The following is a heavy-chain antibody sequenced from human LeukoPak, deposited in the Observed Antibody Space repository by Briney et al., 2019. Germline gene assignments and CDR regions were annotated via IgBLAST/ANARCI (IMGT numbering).Heavy chain of an antibody. CDR1: GYTFNNFG. Sequence: ASVKVSCKASGYTFNNFGISWMRQAPGQGLEWMGWMNPNSGNTGYAQKFQGRVTITRNTSISTAYMELSSLRSEDTAVYYCAREPAAQGNDAFDIWGQGTMVTVSS. D-gene: IGHD2-2*01. CDR3: AREPAAQGNDAFDI. CDR2: MNPNSGNT. J-gene: IGHJ3*02. V-gene: IGHV1-8*01.